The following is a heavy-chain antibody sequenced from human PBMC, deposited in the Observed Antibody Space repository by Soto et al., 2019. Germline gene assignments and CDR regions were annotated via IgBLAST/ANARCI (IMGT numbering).Heavy chain of an antibody. Sequence: GGSLRLSCAASGFTFSSYWMSWVRQAPGKGLEWVANIKQDGSEKYYVDSVKGRFTISRDNAKNSLYLQMNSLRAEDTAVYYCARVTAHCSSTSCYYYYYYMDVWGKGTTVTVSS. V-gene: IGHV3-7*01. D-gene: IGHD2-2*01. CDR3: ARVTAHCSSTSCYYYYYYMDV. CDR2: IKQDGSEK. J-gene: IGHJ6*03. CDR1: GFTFSSYW.